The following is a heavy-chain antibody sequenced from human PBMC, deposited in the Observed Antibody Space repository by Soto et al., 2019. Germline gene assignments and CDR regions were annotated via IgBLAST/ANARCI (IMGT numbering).Heavy chain of an antibody. CDR2: IYYSGST. D-gene: IGHD6-19*01. J-gene: IGHJ4*02. Sequence: SETLSLTCTVSGGSISSYYWSWIRQPPGKGLEWIGYIYYSGSTNYNPSLKSRVTISVDMSKNQFSLKLSSVTAADTAVYYCARERSSGTELDYWGQGTLVTVSS. CDR3: ARERSSGTELDY. V-gene: IGHV4-59*01. CDR1: GGSISSYY.